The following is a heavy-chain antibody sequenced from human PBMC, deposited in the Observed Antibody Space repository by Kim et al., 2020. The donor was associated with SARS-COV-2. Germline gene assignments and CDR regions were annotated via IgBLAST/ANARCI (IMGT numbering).Heavy chain of an antibody. CDR3: ARGRGMITFGGVKPPYFDY. Sequence: SETLSLTCTVSGGSISSGGYYWSWIRQHPGKGLEWIGYIYYSGSTYYNPSLKSRVTISVDTSKNQFSLKLSSVTAADTAVYYCARGRGMITFGGVKPPYFDYWGQGTLVTVSS. CDR2: IYYSGST. D-gene: IGHD3-16*01. CDR1: GGSISSGGYY. V-gene: IGHV4-31*03. J-gene: IGHJ4*02.